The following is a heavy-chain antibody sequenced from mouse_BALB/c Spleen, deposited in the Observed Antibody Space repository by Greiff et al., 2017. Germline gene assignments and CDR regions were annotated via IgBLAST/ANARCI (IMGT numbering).Heavy chain of an antibody. J-gene: IGHJ4*01. CDR3: ARENFYGYNAMDY. CDR1: GFTFSSYA. Sequence: EVKLVGSGGGLVKPGGSLKHSCAASGFTFSSYAMSWVRQTPEKRLEWVASISSGGSTYYPDSVKGRFTISRDNARNILYLQMSSLRSEDTAMYYCARENFYGYNAMDYWGQGTSVTVSS. CDR2: ISSGGST. V-gene: IGHV5-6-5*01. D-gene: IGHD1-2*01.